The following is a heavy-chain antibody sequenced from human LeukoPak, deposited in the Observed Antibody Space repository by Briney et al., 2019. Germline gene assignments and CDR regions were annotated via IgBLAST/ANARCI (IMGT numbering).Heavy chain of an antibody. J-gene: IGHJ4*02. D-gene: IGHD3-22*01. CDR1: GFTFTSSA. CDR3: AASYYYDTSGYYTLDY. Sequence: SVKVSCKASGFTFTSSAMQWVRQARGQRLEWIGWIVVGSGNTNYAQKFQERVTITRDMSTSTAYMELSSLRSEDTAVYYCAASYYYDTSGYYTLDYWGQGTLVTVSS. CDR2: IVVGSGNT. V-gene: IGHV1-58*02.